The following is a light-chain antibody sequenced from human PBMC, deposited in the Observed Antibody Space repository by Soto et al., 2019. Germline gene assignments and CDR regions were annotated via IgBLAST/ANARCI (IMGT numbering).Light chain of an antibody. J-gene: IGLJ1*01. Sequence: QSLLTQPVSVSGSPGQSITISCTGTSSDVGGYNYVSWYQQHPGKARKLMIYRVTYRPSGVSNRYSGSKSGNSASLTISGLQADDEADYYCCSLTTSHTYVFGSGTKVTVL. CDR2: RVT. CDR3: CSLTTSHTYV. V-gene: IGLV2-14*01. CDR1: SSDVGGYNY.